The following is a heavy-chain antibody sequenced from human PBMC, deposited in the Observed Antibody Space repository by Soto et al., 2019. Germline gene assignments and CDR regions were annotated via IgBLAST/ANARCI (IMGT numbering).Heavy chain of an antibody. CDR3: AREGYYGSGSLGFYYGMDV. Sequence: QVQLVQSGAEVKKPGSSVKVSCKASGGTFSSYAISWVRQAPGQGLEWMGGIIPIFGTANYAQKFQVRVTITADKSTSTAYMELSSLRSEDTAVYYCAREGYYGSGSLGFYYGMDVWGQGTTVTVSS. V-gene: IGHV1-69*06. CDR1: GGTFSSYA. CDR2: IIPIFGTA. J-gene: IGHJ6*02. D-gene: IGHD3-10*01.